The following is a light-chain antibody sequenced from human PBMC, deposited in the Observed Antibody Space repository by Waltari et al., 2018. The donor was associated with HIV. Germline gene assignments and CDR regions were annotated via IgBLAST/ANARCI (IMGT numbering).Light chain of an antibody. J-gene: IGLJ1*01. CDR2: TNK. V-gene: IGLV1-44*01. CDR3: AAWDNSLNAYV. CDR1: TSNIGSNS. Sequence: QSVVTQPPSASGTPGQRITISCSGSTSNIGSNSVNRDQHLPGTAPKFLIYTNKQRPSGVPDRFSGSKSGTSASLAISGIQSEDEADYYCAAWDNSLNAYVFGTGTKVTVL.